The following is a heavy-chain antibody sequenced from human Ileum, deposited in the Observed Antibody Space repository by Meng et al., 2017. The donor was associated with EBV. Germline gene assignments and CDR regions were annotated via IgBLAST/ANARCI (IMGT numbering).Heavy chain of an antibody. V-gene: IGHV2-5*01. D-gene: IGHD6-13*01. Sequence: QVTLKESAPAVVKPTQPFTLTCTFSGFSLSTSGVGVGWIRQPPGKALEWLAMIYGQGDKHYSPSLTSRLTITKDTSKNQVVLTMTNMDSVDTATYYCALRPRQLLRGWFDSWGQGALVTVSS. CDR1: GFSLSTSGVG. CDR2: IYGQGDK. J-gene: IGHJ5*01. CDR3: ALRPRQLLRGWFDS.